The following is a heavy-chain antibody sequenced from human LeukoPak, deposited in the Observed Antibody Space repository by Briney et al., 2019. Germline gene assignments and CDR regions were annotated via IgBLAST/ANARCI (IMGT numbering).Heavy chain of an antibody. CDR3: ARGGDGFYDSSGHYYT. J-gene: IGHJ4*02. D-gene: IGHD3-22*01. CDR2: IYYSGST. CDR1: GGSISSGGYY. Sequence: SQTLSLTCTVSGGSISSGGYYWSWIRQHPGKGLEWIGYIYYSGSTYYNPSLKSRVTISVDTSKNQFSLKLSSVTAADTAVYYCARGGDGFYDSSGHYYTWGQGTLVTVSS. V-gene: IGHV4-31*03.